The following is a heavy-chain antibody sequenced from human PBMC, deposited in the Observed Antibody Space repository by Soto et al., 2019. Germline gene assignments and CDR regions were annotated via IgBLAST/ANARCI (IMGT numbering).Heavy chain of an antibody. J-gene: IGHJ5*02. Sequence: QVQLVQSGAEVKKPGSSVKVSCKASGGTFSSYTISWVRQAPGQGLEWMGRIIPILGIANYAQKFQGRVTITADKSTSTAYMELSSLRSEDTAVYYCARGVAAVTTPDLNWFDPWGQGTLVTVSS. D-gene: IGHD4-17*01. CDR2: IIPILGIA. V-gene: IGHV1-69*02. CDR3: ARGVAAVTTPDLNWFDP. CDR1: GGTFSSYT.